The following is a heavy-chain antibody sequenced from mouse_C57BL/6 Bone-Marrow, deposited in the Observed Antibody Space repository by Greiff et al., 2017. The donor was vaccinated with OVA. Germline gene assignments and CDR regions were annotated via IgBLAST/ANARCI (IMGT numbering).Heavy chain of an antibody. CDR1: GYAFSSSW. D-gene: IGHD3-1*01. Sequence: QVQLQQSGPELVKPGASVKISCKASGYAFSSSWMNWVKQRPGKGLEWIGRIYPGDGDTNYNGKFKGKATLTADKSSSTAYMQLSSLTSEDSAVYFCAKDTREYFDYWGQGTTLTVSS. CDR3: AKDTREYFDY. V-gene: IGHV1-82*01. J-gene: IGHJ2*01. CDR2: IYPGDGDT.